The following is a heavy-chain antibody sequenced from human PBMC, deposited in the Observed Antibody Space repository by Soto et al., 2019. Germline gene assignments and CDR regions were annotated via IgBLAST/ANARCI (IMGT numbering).Heavy chain of an antibody. CDR2: IYYSGST. CDR3: ARVTFINGTDV. D-gene: IGHD3-10*01. V-gene: IGHV4-31*03. J-gene: IGHJ6*02. Sequence: QVQLQESGPGLVKPSQTLSLTCTVSGGSISRGGYYWIWIRQHPGKGLEWIGYIYYSGSTYYNPSLKSRFTMSEDTSKNQFSPKLCSVTAADTAVYYCARVTFINGTDVWGQGTTVTVSS. CDR1: GGSISRGGYY.